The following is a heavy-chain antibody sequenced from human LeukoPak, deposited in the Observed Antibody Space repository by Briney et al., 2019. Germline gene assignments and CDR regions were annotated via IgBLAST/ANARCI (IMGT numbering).Heavy chain of an antibody. V-gene: IGHV1-2*02. CDR2: INPNSGGT. D-gene: IGHD3-16*02. Sequence: ASVKVSCKASGYTFTGYYMHWVRQAPGQGLEWMGWINPNSGGTNYAQKFQGRVTMTRDTSTSTVYMELSSLRSEDTAVYYCARGAIINYLRLGELSLYYWFDPWGQGTLVTVSS. CDR3: ARGAIINYLRLGELSLYYWFDP. CDR1: GYTFTGYY. J-gene: IGHJ5*02.